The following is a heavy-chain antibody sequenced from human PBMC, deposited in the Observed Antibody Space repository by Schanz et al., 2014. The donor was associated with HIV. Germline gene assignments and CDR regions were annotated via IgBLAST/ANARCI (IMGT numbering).Heavy chain of an antibody. Sequence: EVQLLESGGGLVKPGGSLRLSCEASGFTFDSQSMNWVRQAPGKGLEWVSSISSGSDYTYYAESLTGRFTISRDNAKNSLFLHMNSLRAEDTALYYCAKDPYQGSSGWLDWGQGTLVTVSS. CDR1: GFTFDSQS. CDR3: AKDPYQGSSGWLD. D-gene: IGHD6-19*01. CDR2: ISSGSDYT. J-gene: IGHJ1*01. V-gene: IGHV3-21*04.